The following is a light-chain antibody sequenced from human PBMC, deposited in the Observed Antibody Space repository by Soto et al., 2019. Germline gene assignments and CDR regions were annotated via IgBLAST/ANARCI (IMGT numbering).Light chain of an antibody. V-gene: IGKV1-5*01. CDR1: QSISSW. CDR3: QQYNSFPLT. CDR2: DAS. Sequence: DIQMTQSPSTLSSSVGDRFTITFRAGQSISSWLAWYQQKPGKAPKLLIYDASSLESGVPSRFSGSGSGTEFTLTISSLQPDDFATYYCQQYNSFPLTFGGGTKVDIK. J-gene: IGKJ4*01.